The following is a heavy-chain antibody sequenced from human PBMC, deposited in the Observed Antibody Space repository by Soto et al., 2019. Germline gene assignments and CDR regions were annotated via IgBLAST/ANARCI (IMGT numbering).Heavy chain of an antibody. CDR2: IYYSGST. V-gene: IGHV4-59*01. CDR1: GGSISSYY. D-gene: IGHD5-18*01. CDR3: ASPGYSSDACDI. J-gene: IGHJ3*02. Sequence: QVQLQESGPGLVKPSETLSLTCTVSGGSISSYYWSWIRQPPGKGLEWIGYIYYSGSTNYNPSLKSRVTISVDTSKNQFSLKLSSVTAADTAVYYCASPGYSSDACDIWGQGTMVTVSS.